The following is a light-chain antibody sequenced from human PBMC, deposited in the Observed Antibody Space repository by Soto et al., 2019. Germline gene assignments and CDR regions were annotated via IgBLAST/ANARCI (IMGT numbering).Light chain of an antibody. CDR1: SSDVGGYNY. V-gene: IGLV2-14*01. Sequence: QPALTQPASVSGSPGQSITISCTETSSDVGGYNYVSWYQQHAGKAPKLILYEVSSRPSGVSNRFSGSKPGNTASLTISGLQAEDEADYYCSSYTSSITLDVFGTGTKVTVL. CDR2: EVS. J-gene: IGLJ1*01. CDR3: SSYTSSITLDV.